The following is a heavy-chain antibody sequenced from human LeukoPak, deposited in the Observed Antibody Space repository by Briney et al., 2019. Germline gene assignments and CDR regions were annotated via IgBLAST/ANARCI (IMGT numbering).Heavy chain of an antibody. J-gene: IGHJ3*02. CDR3: ARDQTFRGNDAFDI. CDR2: ISSSGSTI. Sequence: GGSLRLSCAASGFAFSDYYMSWIRQAPGKGLEWVSYISSSGSTIYYADSVKGRFTISRDNAKNSLYLQMNSLRAEDTAVYYCARDQTFRGNDAFDIWGQGTMVTVSS. CDR1: GFAFSDYY. V-gene: IGHV3-11*01. D-gene: IGHD3-16*01.